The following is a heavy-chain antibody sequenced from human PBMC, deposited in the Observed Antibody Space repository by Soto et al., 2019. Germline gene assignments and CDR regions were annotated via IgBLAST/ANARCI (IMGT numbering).Heavy chain of an antibody. D-gene: IGHD5-12*01. CDR2: IIPVFGTP. CDR1: GGSLNSHA. J-gene: IGHJ5*02. CDR3: ARGDIVARTPNWFDP. V-gene: IGHV1-69*01. Sequence: QVQLVQSGAEVKKPGSSVKVSCTASGGSLNSHAIIWVRQAPGQGLEWMGGIIPVFGTPNHAQTFQGRVTITADESTSTAYMELSNLRSEDTAVYYCARGDIVARTPNWFDPWGQGTLVTVSS.